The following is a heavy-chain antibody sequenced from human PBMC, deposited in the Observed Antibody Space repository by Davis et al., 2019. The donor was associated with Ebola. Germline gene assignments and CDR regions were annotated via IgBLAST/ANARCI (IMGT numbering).Heavy chain of an antibody. J-gene: IGHJ4*02. Sequence: AASVKVSCKASGGTFSSYAISWVRQAPRHALLSFSSILPILGIANYAQKFQGRVTITADKSTSTAYMELSSLRSEDTAVYYCARDLAGIAAAGGDYWGQGTLVTVSS. CDR2: ILPILGIA. CDR3: ARDLAGIAAAGGDY. CDR1: GGTFSSYA. V-gene: IGHV1-69*10. D-gene: IGHD6-13*01.